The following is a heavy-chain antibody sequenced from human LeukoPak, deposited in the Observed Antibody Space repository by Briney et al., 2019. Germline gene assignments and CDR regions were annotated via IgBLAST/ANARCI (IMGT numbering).Heavy chain of an antibody. V-gene: IGHV1-2*02. J-gene: IGHJ4*02. CDR3: ARDSTAAPGSYFDY. CDR1: GYTFTDYH. D-gene: IGHD6-13*01. Sequence: ASVKVSCKASGYTFTDYHIHWARQAPRQGLEWMGWIDPKSGGTKYAQKFQGRVTMTRDTSITTAYMELSSLTSDDTAIYYCARDSTAAPGSYFDYWGQGTLVTVSS. CDR2: IDPKSGGT.